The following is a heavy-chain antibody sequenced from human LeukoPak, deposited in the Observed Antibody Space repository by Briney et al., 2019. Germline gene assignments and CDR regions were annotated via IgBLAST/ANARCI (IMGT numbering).Heavy chain of an antibody. Sequence: SETLSLTCTVSGGSISTSNWWSWVRQPPGKGLEWIGEIYHSGSTNYTPSLKSRVTISVDTPKNQFSLTLSSVTAADTAVYYCAGATSGEIDYWGQGTLVTVSS. V-gene: IGHV4-4*02. CDR1: GGSISTSNW. J-gene: IGHJ4*02. CDR3: AGATSGEIDY. D-gene: IGHD1-26*01. CDR2: IYHSGST.